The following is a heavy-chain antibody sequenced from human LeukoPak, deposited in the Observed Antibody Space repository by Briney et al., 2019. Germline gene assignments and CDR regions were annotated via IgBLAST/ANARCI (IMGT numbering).Heavy chain of an antibody. CDR2: MNPNSGNT. Sequence: ASVKASCKASGYTFTSYDINWVQQATGQGLEWMGWMNPNSGNTGYAQKFQGRVTMTRNTSISTAYMEPSSLRSEDTAVYYCARWDYCSGGSCYSDYWGQGTLVTVSS. D-gene: IGHD2-15*01. CDR1: GYTFTSYD. CDR3: ARWDYCSGGSCYSDY. J-gene: IGHJ4*02. V-gene: IGHV1-8*01.